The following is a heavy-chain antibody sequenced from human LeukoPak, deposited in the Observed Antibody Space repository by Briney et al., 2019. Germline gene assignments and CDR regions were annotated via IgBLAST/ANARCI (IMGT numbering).Heavy chain of an antibody. CDR1: GFTFSSYT. V-gene: IGHV3-23*01. CDR2: ISGSGGST. CDR3: ARDLGQYYDTSDNWFDP. J-gene: IGHJ5*02. D-gene: IGHD3-22*01. Sequence: GGSLRLSCAASGFTFSSYTMSWVRQAPGKGLEWVSAISGSGGSTYYADSVKGRFTISRDNAKNTLNLQMNSLRAEDTAVYYCARDLGQYYDTSDNWFDPWGQGTLVTVSS.